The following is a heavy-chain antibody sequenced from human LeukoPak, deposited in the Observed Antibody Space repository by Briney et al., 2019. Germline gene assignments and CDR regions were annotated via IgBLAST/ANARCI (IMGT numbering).Heavy chain of an antibody. CDR1: GGSFSGYY. D-gene: IGHD3-3*01. Sequence: PSETLSLTCAVYGGSFSGYYWGWIRQPPGKGLEWIGEINHSGSTNYNPSLKSRVTISVDTSKNQFSLKLSSVTAADTAVYYCARGHGRSYDFWSGYYSWLDPWGQGTLVTVSS. CDR2: INHSGST. CDR3: ARGHGRSYDFWSGYYSWLDP. J-gene: IGHJ5*02. V-gene: IGHV4-34*01.